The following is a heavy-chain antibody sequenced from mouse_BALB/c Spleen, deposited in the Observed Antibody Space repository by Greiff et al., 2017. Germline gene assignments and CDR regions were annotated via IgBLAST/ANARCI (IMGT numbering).Heavy chain of an antibody. Sequence: EVKLVESGGGLVKPGGSLKLSCAASGFAFSSYDMSWVRQTPEKRLEWVAYISSGGGSTYYPDTVKGRFTISRDNAKNTLYLQMSSLKSEDTAMYYCARHGGVPYYYAMDYWGQGTSVTVSS. CDR3: ARHGGVPYYYAMDY. CDR1: GFAFSSYD. V-gene: IGHV5-12-1*01. J-gene: IGHJ4*01. CDR2: ISSGGGST.